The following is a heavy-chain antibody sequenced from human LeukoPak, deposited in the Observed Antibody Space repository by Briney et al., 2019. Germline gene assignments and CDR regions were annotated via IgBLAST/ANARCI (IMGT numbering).Heavy chain of an antibody. CDR2: IRYDGSNK. V-gene: IGHV3-30*02. CDR3: AKDPPRNYDPGDY. D-gene: IGHD1-7*01. J-gene: IGHJ4*02. CDR1: GFTFSSYG. Sequence: GGSLRLSCAASGFTFSSYGMHWVRQAPGKGLEWVAFIRYDGSNKYYADSVKGRFTISRDNSKNTLYLQMNSLRAEDTAVYYCAKDPPRNYDPGDYWGQGTLVTVSS.